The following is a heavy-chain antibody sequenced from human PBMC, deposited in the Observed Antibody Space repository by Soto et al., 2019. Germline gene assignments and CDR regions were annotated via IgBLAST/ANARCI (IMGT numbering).Heavy chain of an antibody. D-gene: IGHD2-15*01. J-gene: IGHJ5*02. CDR2: ISSSSTTK. V-gene: IGHV3-48*01. CDR1: GLTFSSYS. Sequence: EVQLVESGGGLVQPGGSLRLSCAASGLTFSSYSMNWVRQAPGKGLEWVSYISSSSTTKYYADSVKGRFTISRDNAKNSLYLQMTSLRAEDTAVYYCARDGCSGSNCLNWFDPWGQGTLVTVSS. CDR3: ARDGCSGSNCLNWFDP.